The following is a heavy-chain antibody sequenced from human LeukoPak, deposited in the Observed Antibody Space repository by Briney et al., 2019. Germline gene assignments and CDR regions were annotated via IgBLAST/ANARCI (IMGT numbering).Heavy chain of an antibody. Sequence: PGGSLRLSCAASGFTFSSYSMNWVRQAPGKGLEWVSSISSSSSYIYYADSVKGRFTISRDNAKNSLYLQMNILRAEDTAVYYCARDLTTRDYDFWSGYPLDYWGQGTLVTVSS. V-gene: IGHV3-21*01. D-gene: IGHD3-3*01. CDR2: ISSSSSYI. J-gene: IGHJ4*02. CDR1: GFTFSSYS. CDR3: ARDLTTRDYDFWSGYPLDY.